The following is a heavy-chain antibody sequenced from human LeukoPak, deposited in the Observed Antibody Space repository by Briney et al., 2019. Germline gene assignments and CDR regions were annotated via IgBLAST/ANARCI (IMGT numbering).Heavy chain of an antibody. J-gene: IGHJ4*02. D-gene: IGHD3-22*01. CDR2: IYSGGST. V-gene: IGHV3-53*01. CDR3: ARGGDINGSPFDY. Sequence: GGSLRLSCAASGFTFSSYGMHWVRQAPGKGLEWVSVIYSGGSTYYADSVKGRFTISRDNSKNTLYLQMNSLRAEDTAVYYCARGGDINGSPFDYWGQGTLVTVSS. CDR1: GFTFSSYG.